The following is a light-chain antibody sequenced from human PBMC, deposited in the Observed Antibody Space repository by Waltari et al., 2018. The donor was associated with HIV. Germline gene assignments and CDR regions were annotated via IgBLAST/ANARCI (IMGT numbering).Light chain of an antibody. J-gene: IGLJ3*02. CDR1: ALPKQF. V-gene: IGLV3-25*03. CDR3: ESADDSGDHWV. CDR2: KDD. Sequence: SYELTQPPSVSVSPGQTARITCSGAALPKQFAYWYQQKAGQAPLMVIYKDDKRTSGIPDRFSGSMSGTTVTLIISGVQPEDEADYYCESADDSGDHWVFGGGTKLSVL.